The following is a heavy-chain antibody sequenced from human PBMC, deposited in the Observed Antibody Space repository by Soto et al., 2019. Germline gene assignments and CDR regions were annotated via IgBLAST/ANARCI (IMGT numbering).Heavy chain of an antibody. D-gene: IGHD6-6*01. J-gene: IGHJ5*02. CDR1: GYTFTSYG. CDR2: ISAYNGNT. Sequence: ASVKVSCKASGYTFTSYGISWVRQAPGQGLEWMGWISAYNGNTNYAQKLQGRVTMTTDTSTSTAYMELRSLRSDDTAVYYCARETAMSIADNWFDPWGQGTQVTVSS. CDR3: ARETAMSIADNWFDP. V-gene: IGHV1-18*01.